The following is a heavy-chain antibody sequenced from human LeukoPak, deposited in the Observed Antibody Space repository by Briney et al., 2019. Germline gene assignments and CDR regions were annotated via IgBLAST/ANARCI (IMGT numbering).Heavy chain of an antibody. J-gene: IGHJ4*02. V-gene: IGHV3-11*01. CDR2: ISSSGSTI. CDR3: AKTREGGDCYDY. CDR1: GFTFSDYY. Sequence: KTGGSLRLSCAASGFTFSDYYMSWIRQAPGKGLEWVSYISSSGSTIYYADSVKGRFTISRDNSKNTLYLQMNSLRAEDTAVYYCAKTREGGDCYDYWGQGTLVTVSS. D-gene: IGHD2-21*01.